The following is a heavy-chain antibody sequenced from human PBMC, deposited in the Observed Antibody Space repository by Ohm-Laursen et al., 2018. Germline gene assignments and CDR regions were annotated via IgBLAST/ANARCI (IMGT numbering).Heavy chain of an antibody. V-gene: IGHV3-11*06. CDR3: AKALPFRFSIRKGDYYGMDV. CDR1: GFTFSDYY. CDR2: ISSSCSYI. J-gene: IGHJ6*02. D-gene: IGHD3-3*01. Sequence: SLRLSCAASGFTFSDYYMSWIRQAPGKGLEWVSSISSSCSYIYYADSVKGRFTISRDNSKNTLYLQMNSLRAEDTAVYYCAKALPFRFSIRKGDYYGMDVWGQGTTVTVSS.